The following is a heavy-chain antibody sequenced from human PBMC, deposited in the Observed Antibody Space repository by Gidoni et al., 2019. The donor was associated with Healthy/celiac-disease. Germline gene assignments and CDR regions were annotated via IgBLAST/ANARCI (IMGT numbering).Heavy chain of an antibody. Sequence: EVQLVESGGGLVQPGRSLRLSCAASGFTFDDYAMHWVRQAPGKGLEWVSGISGNRCSIGYADSVKGRFTISRDNAKNSLYLQMNSLRAEDTALYYCAKDIGYDSSGYYGNYYYYGMDVWGQGTTVTVSS. CDR2: ISGNRCSI. CDR3: AKDIGYDSSGYYGNYYYYGMDV. CDR1: GFTFDDYA. D-gene: IGHD3-22*01. J-gene: IGHJ6*02. V-gene: IGHV3-9*01.